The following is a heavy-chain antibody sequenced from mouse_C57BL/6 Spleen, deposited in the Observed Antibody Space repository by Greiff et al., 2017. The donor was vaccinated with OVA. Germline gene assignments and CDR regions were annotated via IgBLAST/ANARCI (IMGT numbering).Heavy chain of an antibody. Sequence: QLQQSGPGLVKPSQSLSLTCSVPGYSITSGYYWNWIRQFPGNKLEWMGYISYDGSNNYNPSLKNRISITRDTSKNQFFLKLNSVTTEDTATYYCARDSSDAMDYWGQGTSVTVSS. CDR2: ISYDGSN. J-gene: IGHJ4*01. V-gene: IGHV3-6*01. D-gene: IGHD3-1*01. CDR3: ARDSSDAMDY. CDR1: GYSITSGYY.